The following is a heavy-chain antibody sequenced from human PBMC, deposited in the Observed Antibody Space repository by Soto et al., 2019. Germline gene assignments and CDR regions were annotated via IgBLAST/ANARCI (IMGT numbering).Heavy chain of an antibody. V-gene: IGHV1-18*01. D-gene: IGHD3-16*02. J-gene: IGHJ3*02. Sequence: ASVKVSCKGSGYIIIRDGIGWVREDPGQGLEWMGWISAYKGDTNYAQKVQGRVAMTTDTSTSTAYMEVRSLRFDDTAVYYCARTSYVWGSYRSDDALDIWGQGTMVTVSS. CDR2: ISAYKGDT. CDR3: ARTSYVWGSYRSDDALDI. CDR1: GYIIIRDG.